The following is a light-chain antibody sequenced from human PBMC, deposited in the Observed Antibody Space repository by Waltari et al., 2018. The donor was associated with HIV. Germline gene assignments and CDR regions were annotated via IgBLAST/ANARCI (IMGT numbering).Light chain of an antibody. CDR3: CSYAGSSTYV. V-gene: IGLV2-23*02. CDR1: SSDVGGYNY. CDR2: DVS. J-gene: IGLJ1*01. Sequence: QSALTQPASVSGSPGQSITIPCTGTSSDVGGYNYVSWYQQHPGKAPKLTIYDVSKRPSGVSNRFSGSKSGNTASLTISGLQAEDEADYCCCSYAGSSTYVFGTGTKVTVL.